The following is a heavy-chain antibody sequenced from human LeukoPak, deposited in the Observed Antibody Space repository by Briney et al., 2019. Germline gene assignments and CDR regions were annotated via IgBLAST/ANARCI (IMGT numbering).Heavy chain of an antibody. Sequence: ASVKVSCKASAYTFTDYSMSWVRQAPGQGLEWMGWIDPHSGGTKYAQKFQGRVTMTTDTSISTAYVELSRLRSDDTAVYYCAREYYDTSGRKYPFDIWGQGTMVIVSS. J-gene: IGHJ3*02. V-gene: IGHV1-2*02. CDR2: IDPHSGGT. CDR1: AYTFTDYS. D-gene: IGHD3-22*01. CDR3: AREYYDTSGRKYPFDI.